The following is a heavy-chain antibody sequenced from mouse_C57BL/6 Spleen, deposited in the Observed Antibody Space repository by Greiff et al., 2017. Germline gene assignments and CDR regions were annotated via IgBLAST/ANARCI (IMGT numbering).Heavy chain of an antibody. J-gene: IGHJ3*01. V-gene: IGHV1-26*01. D-gene: IGHD2-4*01. CDR1: GYTFTDYY. CDR2: INPNNGGT. Sequence: VQLQQSGPELVKPGASVKISCKASGYTFTDYYMNWVKQSHGKSLEWIGDINPNNGGTSYNQKFKGKATLTVDNSSSTAYMDLRSLTSEDSAVYYCARGRLRAFAYWGQGTLVTVSA. CDR3: ARGRLRAFAY.